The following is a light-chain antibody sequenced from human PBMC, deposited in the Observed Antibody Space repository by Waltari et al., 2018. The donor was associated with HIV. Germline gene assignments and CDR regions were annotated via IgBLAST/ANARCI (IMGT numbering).Light chain of an antibody. V-gene: IGLV1-40*01. CDR2: GST. J-gene: IGLJ2*01. Sequence: QSVLTQPPSVSGAPGQRVTISCIGGSSNIGAPYDVHWYQQFPGTAPKLLIYGSTNRPSGVPDRFSGSKSGTSASLAITGLQAEDEADYYCQSYDNSLGVVFGGGTKLTVL. CDR1: SSNIGAPYD. CDR3: QSYDNSLGVV.